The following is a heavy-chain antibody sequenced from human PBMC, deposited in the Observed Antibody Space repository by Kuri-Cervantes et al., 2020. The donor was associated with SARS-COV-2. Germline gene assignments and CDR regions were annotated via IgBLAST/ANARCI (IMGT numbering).Heavy chain of an antibody. CDR1: GVSISNGSYY. CDR2: FYTTERI. V-gene: IGHV4-61*02. CDR3: ARDVVHTYGWRAFDY. J-gene: IGHJ4*02. D-gene: IGHD5-18*01. Sequence: SETLSLTCTVSGVSISNGSYYWSWIRQPAGKGLEWIGRFYTTERINYNPSLKSRVTISVDTYKNQFSLRLTSVTAADTAVYYCARDVVHTYGWRAFDYWGQGSLVTVSS.